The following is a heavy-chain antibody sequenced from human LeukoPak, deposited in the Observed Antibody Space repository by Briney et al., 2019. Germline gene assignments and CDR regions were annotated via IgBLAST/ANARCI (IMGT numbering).Heavy chain of an antibody. J-gene: IGHJ4*02. D-gene: IGHD6-19*01. CDR1: GFTFSSYA. CDR2: ISYDGSNK. V-gene: IGHV3-30*04. Sequence: GGSLRLSCAASGFTFSSYAMHWVRQAPGKGLEWVAVISYDGSNKYYADSVKGRFTISRDNSKNTLYLQMNSLRAEDTAVYYCARPAVEQWLSPFDYWGQGTLVTVSS. CDR3: ARPAVEQWLSPFDY.